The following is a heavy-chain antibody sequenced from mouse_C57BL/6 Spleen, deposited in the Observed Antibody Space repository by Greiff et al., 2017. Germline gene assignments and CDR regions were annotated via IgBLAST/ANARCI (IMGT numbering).Heavy chain of an antibody. CDR2: INPSTGGT. J-gene: IGHJ1*03. Sequence: EVKLMESGPELVKPGASVKISCKASGYSFTGYYMNWVKQSPEKSLEWIGEINPSTGGTTYNQKFKAKATLTVDKSSSTAYMQLKSLTSEDSAVYYCARGGYLWYFDVWGTGTTVTVSS. CDR3: ARGGYLWYFDV. CDR1: GYSFTGYY. D-gene: IGHD2-2*01. V-gene: IGHV1-42*01.